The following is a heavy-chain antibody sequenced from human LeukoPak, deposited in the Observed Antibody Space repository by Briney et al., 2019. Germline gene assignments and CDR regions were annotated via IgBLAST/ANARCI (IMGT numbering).Heavy chain of an antibody. V-gene: IGHV3-48*04. D-gene: IGHD3-10*02. CDR1: GFTFSSYS. J-gene: IGHJ6*04. CDR3: AELGITMIGGV. Sequence: GGSLRLSCAASGFTFSSYSMNWVRRAPGKGLEWVSYISSSGSTIYYADSVKGRFTISRDNAKNSLYLQMNSLRAEDTAVYYCAELGITMIGGVWGKGTTVTISS. CDR2: ISSSGSTI.